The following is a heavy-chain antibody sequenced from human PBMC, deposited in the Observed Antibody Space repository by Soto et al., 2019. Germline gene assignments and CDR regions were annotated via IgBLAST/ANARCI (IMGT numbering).Heavy chain of an antibody. CDR2: ISPYTGNT. J-gene: IGHJ6*02. V-gene: IGHV1-18*01. CDR1: GYIFVNYG. D-gene: IGHD3-16*01. CDR3: VMVDNYVTPTPQDV. Sequence: QVQLVQSGDEVKKPGASVKVSCKASGYIFVNYGIAWVRQAPRQGLEWMGWISPYTGNTHSASKVQGRLPMTTDTSTSTAYMALGSLTSDDTAVYYCVMVDNYVTPTPQDVWGQGTTVTVSS.